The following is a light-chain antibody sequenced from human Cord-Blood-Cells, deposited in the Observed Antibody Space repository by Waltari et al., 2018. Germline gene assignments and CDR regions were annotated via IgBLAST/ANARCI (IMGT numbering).Light chain of an antibody. CDR2: DVS. CDR3: CSYAGSSTLV. J-gene: IGLJ2*01. CDR1: SSDVGSYNL. Sequence: QSALTQPASVSGSPGQSITISCTGTSSDVGSYNLVSWYQQHPGKAPKLMIYDVSKRPSGVSNRFSGSKSGNTDSLTISGLQAEDEADYYCCSYAGSSTLVFGGGTKLTVL. V-gene: IGLV2-23*02.